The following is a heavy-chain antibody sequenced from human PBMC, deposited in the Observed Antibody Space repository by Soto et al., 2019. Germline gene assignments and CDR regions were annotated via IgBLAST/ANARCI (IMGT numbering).Heavy chain of an antibody. V-gene: IGHV3-53*01. CDR3: ATWHLREHAYDI. CDR1: GLTVSGKKY. CDR2: VYDLDGT. J-gene: IGHJ3*02. D-gene: IGHD5-12*01. Sequence: DVQLVESGGGLIQPGGSLRLSCVASGLTVSGKKYVAWVRQAPGKGPEWVSGVYDLDGTYYADSVRGRFTTSIGNSRTTVWLQMRDLISEVTALYFCATWHLREHAYDIWGRGTMVTDSS.